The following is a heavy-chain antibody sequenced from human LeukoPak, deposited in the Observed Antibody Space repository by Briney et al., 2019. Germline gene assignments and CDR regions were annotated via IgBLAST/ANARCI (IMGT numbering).Heavy chain of an antibody. CDR1: GGSISSYY. CDR3: ARARGITFVPDY. Sequence: SETLSLTCTVSGGSISSYYWSWIRQPPGKGLEWIGYIYYSGSTNYNPSLKSRVTISVDTSKNQFSLKLSSVTAADTAVYYCARARGITFVPDYWGQGTLVTVSS. V-gene: IGHV4-59*01. D-gene: IGHD3-16*01. J-gene: IGHJ4*02. CDR2: IYYSGST.